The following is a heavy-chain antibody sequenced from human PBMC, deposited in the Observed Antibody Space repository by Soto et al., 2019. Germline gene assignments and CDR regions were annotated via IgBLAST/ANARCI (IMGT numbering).Heavy chain of an antibody. J-gene: IGHJ6*03. CDR3: ARDLQYPPYYYYMDV. CDR2: IYYSGST. Sequence: SETLSLTCTVSGGSISSYYWSWIRQPPGKGLEWIGYIYYSGSTNYNPSLKSRVTISVDTSKNQFSLKLSSVTAADTAVYYCARDLQYPPYYYYMDVWGKGTTVTVSS. V-gene: IGHV4-59*01. CDR1: GGSISSYY.